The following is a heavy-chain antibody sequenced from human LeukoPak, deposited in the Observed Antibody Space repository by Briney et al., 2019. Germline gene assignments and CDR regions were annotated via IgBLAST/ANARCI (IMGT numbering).Heavy chain of an antibody. CDR2: ISSSSSYI. V-gene: IGHV3-21*01. CDR1: GFTFSSYS. D-gene: IGHD1-1*01. CDR3: ARDLDWNDVHHFDY. J-gene: IGHJ4*02. Sequence: PGGSLRLSCAASGFTFSSYSMNWVRQAPGKGLEWVSSISSSSSYIYYADSVKGRFTISRDDAKNSLYLQMNSLRAEDTAVYYCARDLDWNDVHHFDYWGQGTLVTVSS.